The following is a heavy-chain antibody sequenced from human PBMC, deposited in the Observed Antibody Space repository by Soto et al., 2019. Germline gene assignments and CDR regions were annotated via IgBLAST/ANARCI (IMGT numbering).Heavy chain of an antibody. CDR1: GGSISSSSYY. J-gene: IGHJ4*02. Sequence: LSLTCTVSGGSISSSSYYWGWIRQPPGKGLEWIGTMYYSGSTYYNPSLKSRVTISVDMSKNQFSLKLSSVTAADTAVYYCARHGCGDYEIDYWGQGTLVTVSS. D-gene: IGHD4-17*01. V-gene: IGHV4-39*01. CDR3: ARHGCGDYEIDY. CDR2: MYYSGST.